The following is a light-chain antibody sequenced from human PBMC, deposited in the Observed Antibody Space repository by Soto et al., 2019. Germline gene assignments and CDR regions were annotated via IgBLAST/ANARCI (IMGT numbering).Light chain of an antibody. Sequence: QSALTQPPSASGSPGQSVTISCTGTSSDVGGYNYVSWYQHHPGKAPKLMIYEVNKRPSGVPDRSSGSKFGNTASLTVSGLQAEDEADYYCSSYAGSDNPGVFGAGTKLTVL. CDR1: SSDVGGYNY. J-gene: IGLJ1*01. V-gene: IGLV2-8*01. CDR2: EVN. CDR3: SSYAGSDNPGV.